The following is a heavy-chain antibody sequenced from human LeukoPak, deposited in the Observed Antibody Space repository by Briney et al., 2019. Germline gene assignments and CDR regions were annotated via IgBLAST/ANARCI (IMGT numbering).Heavy chain of an antibody. D-gene: IGHD2-21*01. CDR1: EYSMTISYY. J-gene: IGHJ4*02. V-gene: IGHV4-38-2*02. CDR3: ARDGGHGVDCDS. CDR2: IYHSGAT. Sequence: SETLSLTCSVSEYSMTISYYWGWIRQPPGKGLEWIGIIYHSGATYYNPSLKSRVTISKDTSKRQFSLELTSVTAADTAVYYCARDGGHGVDCDSWGQGILVTVSS.